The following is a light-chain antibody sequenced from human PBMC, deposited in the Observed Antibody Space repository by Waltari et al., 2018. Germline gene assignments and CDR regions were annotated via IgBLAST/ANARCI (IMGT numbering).Light chain of an antibody. CDR1: SGHSSNV. Sequence: QLVLTQSPSASASLGASVKLTCTLSSGHSSNVIAWLQQQPEKGPRYLMKVKRDGSHSKGDEIPDRFSGSSSGTERYLTISSRQSEDEADYYCQTGGHGTWVFGGGTKLTVL. CDR3: QTGGHGTWV. CDR2: VKRDGSH. J-gene: IGLJ3*02. V-gene: IGLV4-69*01.